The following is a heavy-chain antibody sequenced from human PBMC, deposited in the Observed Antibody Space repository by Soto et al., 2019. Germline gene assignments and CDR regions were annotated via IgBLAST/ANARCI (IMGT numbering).Heavy chain of an antibody. Sequence: QVQLVQSGAEVKKPGASVKVSCKASGYTFTSYYMHWVRQAPGQGLEWMGIINPSGGSTSYAQKFQGRVTMTRDTSTSTVYMELSSLRSEDTAVYYCARDSRFLEWLFPPYYYYGMDVWGQGTTVTVSS. J-gene: IGHJ6*02. CDR3: ARDSRFLEWLFPPYYYYGMDV. CDR2: INPSGGST. V-gene: IGHV1-46*01. D-gene: IGHD3-3*01. CDR1: GYTFTSYY.